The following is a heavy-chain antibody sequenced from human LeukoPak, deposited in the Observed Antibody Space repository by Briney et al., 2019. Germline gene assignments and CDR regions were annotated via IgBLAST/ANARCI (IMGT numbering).Heavy chain of an antibody. V-gene: IGHV1-18*01. CDR3: ARADQYQLLLH. CDR2: ISAYNGNT. J-gene: IGHJ4*02. CDR1: GDTFTSYG. D-gene: IGHD2-2*01. Sequence: ASVNVSGKASGDTFTSYGITWVRQAPGQGLEWMGWISAYNGNTNYAQKLQGRVTMTTDTSTSTAYLDLRSLRSEATAVYYCARADQYQLLLHWGQGTLVSVSS.